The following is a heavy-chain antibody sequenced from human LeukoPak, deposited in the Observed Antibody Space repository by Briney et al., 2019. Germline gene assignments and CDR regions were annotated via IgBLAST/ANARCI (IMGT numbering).Heavy chain of an antibody. CDR1: GGFINSGDYY. D-gene: IGHD4-11*01. CDR2: SYYRGSG. CDR3: ARGDYSNYVRGTWFDP. Sequence: SQTLSLTCTVSGGFINSGDYYWSWVRQPPGQGLEWIGYSYYRGSGDYHPSLRSRVTISVDTSKNQFSLTLTSVTAADTAVYYCARGDYSNYVRGTWFDPWGQGTLVAVSS. J-gene: IGHJ5*02. V-gene: IGHV4-30-4*01.